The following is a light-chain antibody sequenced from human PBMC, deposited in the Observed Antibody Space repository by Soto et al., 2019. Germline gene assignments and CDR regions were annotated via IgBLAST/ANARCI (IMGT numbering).Light chain of an antibody. J-gene: IGKJ1*01. CDR2: KAS. CDR3: QQYNRYWT. CDR1: QSISTW. Sequence: DIQMTQSPSTLSASVGDRVTITCRASQSISTWLAWYQQKPGKAPKLLIYKASTLESGVPSRFSGSGSGTEFNLTISSLQPDDSATYYCQQYNRYWTFGQGTKVEIK. V-gene: IGKV1-5*03.